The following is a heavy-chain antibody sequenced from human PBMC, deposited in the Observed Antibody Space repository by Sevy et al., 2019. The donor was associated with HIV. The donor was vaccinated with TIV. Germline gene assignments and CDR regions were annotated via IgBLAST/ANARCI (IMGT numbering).Heavy chain of an antibody. J-gene: IGHJ4*02. CDR2: FDPEDGET. CDR1: GYTLTELS. CDR3: ATVVQLWSPYYFDY. D-gene: IGHD5-18*01. V-gene: IGHV1-24*01. Sequence: ASVKVSCKVSGYTLTELSMHWVRQAPGKGLEWMGGFDPEDGETIYAQKFQGRVTMTEDTSTDTAYMELSSLRSEDTAVYYYATVVQLWSPYYFDYWGQGTLVTVSS.